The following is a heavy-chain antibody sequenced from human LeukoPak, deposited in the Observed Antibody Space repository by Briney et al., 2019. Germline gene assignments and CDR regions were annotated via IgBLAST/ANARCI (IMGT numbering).Heavy chain of an antibody. D-gene: IGHD3/OR15-3a*01. CDR1: GGSVSSGSYY. J-gene: IGHJ6*02. CDR2: IYYSGST. Sequence: SETLSLTCTVSGGSVSSGSYYWSWIRQPPGKGLGWIGYIYYSGSTNYNPSLKSRVTISVDTSKNQFSLKLSSVTAADTAVYYCARGPGIPIFGLLYYYYGMDVWGQGTTVTVSS. CDR3: ARGPGIPIFGLLYYYYGMDV. V-gene: IGHV4-61*01.